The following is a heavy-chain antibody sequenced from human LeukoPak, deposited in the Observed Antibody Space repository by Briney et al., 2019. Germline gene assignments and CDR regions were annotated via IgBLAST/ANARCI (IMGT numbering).Heavy chain of an antibody. CDR3: ARSLQQGGSYYYYYGMDV. V-gene: IGHV1-2*02. Sequence: ASVKVSCKASGYTFTGYYIHWVRQAPGQGLEWMGWINPNSGGTNYAQKFQGRVTMTSGTSISTAYVELSRLRSDDTAVYYCARSLQQGGSYYYYYGMDVWGQGTTVTVSS. CDR1: GYTFTGYY. J-gene: IGHJ6*02. CDR2: INPNSGGT. D-gene: IGHD3-16*01.